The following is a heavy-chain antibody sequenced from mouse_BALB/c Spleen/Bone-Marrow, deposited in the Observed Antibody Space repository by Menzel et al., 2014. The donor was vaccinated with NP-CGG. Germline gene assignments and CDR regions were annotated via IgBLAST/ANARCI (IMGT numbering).Heavy chain of an antibody. CDR3: ARQGRYFDV. CDR2: IWSGGST. CDR1: GFSLTSYG. J-gene: IGHJ1*01. Sequence: VQLQQSGPGLVQPSQSLSITCAVSGFSLTSYGVHWVRQSPGKGLEWLGVIWSGGSTDYNAAFISRLSISKDNSKSQVFFKMNSPQANDIAIYYCARQGRYFDVWGAGTTVTVSS. V-gene: IGHV2-2*02.